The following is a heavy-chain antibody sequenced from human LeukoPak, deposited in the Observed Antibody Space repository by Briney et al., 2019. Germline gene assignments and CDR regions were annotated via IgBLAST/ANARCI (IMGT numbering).Heavy chain of an antibody. CDR3: ARGDYGEGWFDP. D-gene: IGHD4-17*01. CDR2: IYYSGST. V-gene: IGHV4-39*01. J-gene: IGHJ5*02. Sequence: KPSETLSLTCTVSGGSISSSSYYWGWIRQPPGKGLEWIGSIYYSGSTYYNPSLKSRVTISVDTSKNQFSLKLSSVTAADTAVYYCARGDYGEGWFDPWGQGTLVTVSS. CDR1: GGSISSSSYY.